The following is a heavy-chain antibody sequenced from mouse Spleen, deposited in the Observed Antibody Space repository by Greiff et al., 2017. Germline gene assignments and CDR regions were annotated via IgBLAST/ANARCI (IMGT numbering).Heavy chain of an antibody. Sequence: QVQLQQSGPGLVQPSQSLSITCTVSGFSLTSYGVHWVRQSPGKGLEWLGVIWSGGSTDYNAAFISRLSISKDNSKSQVFFKMNSLQADDTAIYYCARSDRFYAMDYWGQGTSVTVSS. CDR2: IWSGGST. J-gene: IGHJ4*01. D-gene: IGHD2-14*01. CDR1: GFSLTSYG. V-gene: IGHV2-2*01. CDR3: ARSDRFYAMDY.